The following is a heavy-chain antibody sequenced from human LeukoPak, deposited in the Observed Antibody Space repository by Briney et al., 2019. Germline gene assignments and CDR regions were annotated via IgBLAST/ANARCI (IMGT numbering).Heavy chain of an antibody. Sequence: GGSLRLSCAASAFTFSTYSMNWVRQAPGQGLDWVSSIRKSSTYIYYADSVKGRFTISRDNAKNSLYLQMNSLRADDTAVYYCARAYNSGWYEDGPLDYWGQGALVTVSS. CDR3: ARAYNSGWYEDGPLDY. CDR2: IRKSSTYI. J-gene: IGHJ4*02. V-gene: IGHV3-21*04. D-gene: IGHD6-19*01. CDR1: AFTFSTYS.